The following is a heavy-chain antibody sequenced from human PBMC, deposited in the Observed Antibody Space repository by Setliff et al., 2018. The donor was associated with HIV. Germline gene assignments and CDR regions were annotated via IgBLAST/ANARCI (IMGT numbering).Heavy chain of an antibody. CDR2: INPKSGDT. V-gene: IGHV1-2*02. Sequence: ASVKVSCKDSGYTFTYLFIHWVRLAPGRGLEWMGVINPKSGDTNYAQKFQGRVTMTRDTSISTAYMALDRLGSDDTDVYYCVRDPRFSGYAQAFDFWGQGSLVTVSS. CDR3: VRDPRFSGYAQAFDF. J-gene: IGHJ4*02. CDR1: GYTFTYLF. D-gene: IGHD5-12*01.